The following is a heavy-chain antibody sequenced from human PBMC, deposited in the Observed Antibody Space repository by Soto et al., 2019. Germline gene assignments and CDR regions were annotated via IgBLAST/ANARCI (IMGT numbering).Heavy chain of an antibody. D-gene: IGHD3-22*01. V-gene: IGHV3-23*01. CDR1: GFTFSRYA. Sequence: PGGSLRLSCATSGFTFSRYAMTWDRQAPGKGLEWVSGISGSGGSTYYADSVKGRFTISRDKSKNMMYLQMSSLRAEDTAVYYCAKDRSSYDSSGYSDYWGQGTLVTVSS. CDR2: ISGSGGST. CDR3: AKDRSSYDSSGYSDY. J-gene: IGHJ4*02.